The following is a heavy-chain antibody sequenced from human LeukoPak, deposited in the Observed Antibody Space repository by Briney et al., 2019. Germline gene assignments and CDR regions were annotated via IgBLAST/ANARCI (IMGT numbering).Heavy chain of an antibody. V-gene: IGHV3-48*02. CDR3: ARGPQRYYGSGQDFDY. CDR2: ISSSGSTI. J-gene: IGHJ4*02. D-gene: IGHD3-10*01. Sequence: GGSLRLSCAASGFTFSSYSMDWVRQAPGKGLEWVSYISSSGSTIYYADSVKGRFTISRDNAKNSLHLQMNSLRDEDTAVYYCARGPQRYYGSGQDFDYWGRAAMLSVSS. CDR1: GFTFSSYS.